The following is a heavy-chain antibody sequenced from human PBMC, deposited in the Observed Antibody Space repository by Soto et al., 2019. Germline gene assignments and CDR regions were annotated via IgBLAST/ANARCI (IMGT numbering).Heavy chain of an antibody. V-gene: IGHV1-69*12. D-gene: IGHD5-12*01. CDR2: IIPIFGTA. CDR1: GGTFSSYA. Sequence: QVQLVQSGAEVKKPGSSVKVSCKASGGTFSSYAISWVRQAPGQGLEWMGGIIPIFGTANYAQKFQGRVTITAGESTSTAYMELSSLRSEDTAVYYCARERWLQKAHYYYYGMDVWGQGTTVTVSS. CDR3: ARERWLQKAHYYYYGMDV. J-gene: IGHJ6*02.